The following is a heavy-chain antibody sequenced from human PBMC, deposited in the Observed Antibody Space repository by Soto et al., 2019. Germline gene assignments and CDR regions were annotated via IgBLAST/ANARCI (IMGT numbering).Heavy chain of an antibody. V-gene: IGHV3-48*02. CDR3: ARDARIPLNSFDP. CDR1: GFTFSSYS. D-gene: IGHD2-2*02. J-gene: IGHJ5*02. CDR2: ISSTGSTI. Sequence: EVQLVESGGGLVQPGGSLRLSCAASGFTFSSYSMNWVRQAPGKGLELVSYISSTGSTIFYADYVKGRFTISRDNAKNSLYLQMNSLRDEDTAVYYCARDARIPLNSFDPWGQGTLVTVSS.